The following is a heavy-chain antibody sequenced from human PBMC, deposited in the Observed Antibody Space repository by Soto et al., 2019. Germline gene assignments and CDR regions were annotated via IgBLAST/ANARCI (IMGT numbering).Heavy chain of an antibody. J-gene: IGHJ4*02. CDR2: MNPNSGNT. V-gene: IGHV1-8*01. CDR3: AREMGRHYGGSERSGVGY. D-gene: IGHD2-15*01. CDR1: GYTFTSYD. Sequence: ASVKVSCKASGYTFTSYDINWVRQATGQGLEWMGWMNPNSGNTGYAQKFQGRVTMTRNTSMSTAYMELSSRRSEDTAVYYCAREMGRHYGGSERSGVGYWGQGTLVTVS.